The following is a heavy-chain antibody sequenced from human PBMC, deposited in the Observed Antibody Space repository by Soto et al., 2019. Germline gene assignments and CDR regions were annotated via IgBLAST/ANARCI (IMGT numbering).Heavy chain of an antibody. D-gene: IGHD1-26*01. V-gene: IGHV5-51*01. J-gene: IGHJ5*02. CDR2: IFPGDSDT. CDR1: GYTFTNYW. Sequence: GESLKLSCKSIGYTFTNYWIGWVRQTPGKGLEWMGIIFPGDSDTRYNPSFEGQVTVSADESISTAYLQWNTLKASDTDMYYCAKDHEWDQRGISWGQGTMV. CDR3: AKDHEWDQRGIS.